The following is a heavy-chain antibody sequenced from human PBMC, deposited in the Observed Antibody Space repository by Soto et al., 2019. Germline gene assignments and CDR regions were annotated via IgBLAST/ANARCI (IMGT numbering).Heavy chain of an antibody. CDR1: GFTFSSYA. CDR2: ISYDGSNK. V-gene: IGHV3-30-3*01. D-gene: IGHD4-4*01. CDR3: ARPLWRNDYNWGYFDL. Sequence: QVQLVESGGGVVQPGRSLRLSCAASGFTFSSYAMHWVRQAPGKGLEVVAVISYDGSNKYYADSVKGRFTISRDNSKNTLYLQMNSLRAEDTAVYYCARPLWRNDYNWGYFDLWGRGTLVTVSS. J-gene: IGHJ2*01.